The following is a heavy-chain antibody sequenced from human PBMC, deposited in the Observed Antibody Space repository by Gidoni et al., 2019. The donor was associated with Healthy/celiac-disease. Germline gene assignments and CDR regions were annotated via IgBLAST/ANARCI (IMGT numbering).Heavy chain of an antibody. V-gene: IGHV1-69*06. CDR1: GGTFSSYA. D-gene: IGHD3-22*01. CDR3: ASGTYYYDSSGYRDAFDI. Sequence: QVQLVQSGAEVKKPGSSVKVSCKASGGTFSSYAISWVRQAPGQGLEWMGGIIPIFGTANYAQKFQGRVTITADKSTSTAYMELSSLRSEDTAVYYCASGTYYYDSSGYRDAFDIWGQGTMVTVSS. J-gene: IGHJ3*02. CDR2: IIPIFGTA.